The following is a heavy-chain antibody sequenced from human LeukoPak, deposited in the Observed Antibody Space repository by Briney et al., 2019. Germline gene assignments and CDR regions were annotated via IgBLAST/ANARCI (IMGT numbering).Heavy chain of an antibody. CDR2: ISSSSSYT. J-gene: IGHJ4*02. D-gene: IGHD2-15*01. V-gene: IGHV3-21*01. CDR1: GFTFSSYS. CDR3: ARVAFPNRIVVVVAASDY. Sequence: PGGSLRLSCAASGFTFSSYSMNWVRQAPGKGLEWVSSISSSSSYTYYADSVKGRFTISRDNAKNSLYLQMNSLRAEDTAVYYCARVAFPNRIVVVVAASDYWGQGTLVTVSS.